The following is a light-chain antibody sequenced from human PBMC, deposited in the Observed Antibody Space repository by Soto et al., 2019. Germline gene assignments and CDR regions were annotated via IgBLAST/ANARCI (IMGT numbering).Light chain of an antibody. J-gene: IGKJ1*01. V-gene: IGKV3-20*01. CDR3: QQYGSSPSWT. Sequence: EIVFTQSPGTLSLSPGERATLSCRAIQSVSSSYLAWYQQKPGQAPRLLIYGASSRATGIPDRFSGSGSGTDFTLTISRLEPEDFAVYYCQQYGSSPSWTFGQGTKVDIK. CDR1: QSVSSSY. CDR2: GAS.